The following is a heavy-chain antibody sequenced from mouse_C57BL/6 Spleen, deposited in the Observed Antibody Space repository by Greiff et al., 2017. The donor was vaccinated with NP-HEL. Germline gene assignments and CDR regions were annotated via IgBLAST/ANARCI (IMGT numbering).Heavy chain of an antibody. CDR3: ASFFYGNFPFDY. J-gene: IGHJ2*01. CDR2: INPSNGGT. Sequence: QVQLQQSGTELVKPGASVKLSCKASGYTFTSYWMHWVKQRPGQGLDWIGNINPSNGGTNYNEKFKSKATLTVDKSSSTAYMQLSSLTSEDSAVYYCASFFYGNFPFDYWGQGTTLTVSS. CDR1: GYTFTSYW. V-gene: IGHV1-53*01. D-gene: IGHD2-1*01.